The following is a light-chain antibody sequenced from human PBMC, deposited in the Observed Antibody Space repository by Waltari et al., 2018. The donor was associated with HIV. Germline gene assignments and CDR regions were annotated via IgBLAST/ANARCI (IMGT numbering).Light chain of an antibody. J-gene: IGLJ1*01. Sequence: QSALTQPASVSGSPGQSITISCTGTSSDVGAYNYVSWYQQHPGNAPKVMIYEVSNRPSGVSNRFSGSKSGNTASLSISGLQAEDEADYYCSSYTSSSTPYVFGTGTKVTVL. CDR2: EVS. CDR3: SSYTSSSTPYV. CDR1: SSDVGAYNY. V-gene: IGLV2-14*01.